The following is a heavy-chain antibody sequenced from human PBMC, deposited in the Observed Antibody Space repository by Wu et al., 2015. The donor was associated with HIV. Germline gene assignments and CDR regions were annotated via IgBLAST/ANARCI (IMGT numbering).Heavy chain of an antibody. J-gene: IGHJ4*02. CDR2: ISPNSGGS. CDR3: ARVSGGFDRDGLIY. Sequence: QVQLVQSGAEVRKPGASVKVSCKASGYTFTGYYLHWVRQAPRQGLEWMGWISPNSGGSSYAQKFQGRITLTRDTSISTTYMDLYSLKSDDTAIYYCARVSGGFDRDGLIYWGQGTLVTVSP. D-gene: IGHD6-25*01. CDR1: GYTFTGYY. V-gene: IGHV1-2*02.